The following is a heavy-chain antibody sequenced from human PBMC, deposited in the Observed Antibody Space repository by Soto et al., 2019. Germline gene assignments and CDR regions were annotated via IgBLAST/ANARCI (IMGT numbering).Heavy chain of an antibody. D-gene: IGHD6-13*01. Sequence: PGGSLRLSCAASGFTVSSNYMSWVRQAPGKGLEWVSVIYSGGSTYYADSVKGRFTISRDNSKNTLYLQMNSLRAEDTAVYYCARDSEQERSKDYYYGMDVWGQGTTVTVSS. CDR3: ARDSEQERSKDYYYGMDV. CDR2: IYSGGST. V-gene: IGHV3-66*01. J-gene: IGHJ6*02. CDR1: GFTVSSNY.